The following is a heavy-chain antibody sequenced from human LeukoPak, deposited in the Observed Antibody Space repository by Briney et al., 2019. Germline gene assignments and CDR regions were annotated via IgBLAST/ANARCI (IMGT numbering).Heavy chain of an antibody. CDR3: ARSLQQLPRSAYYYYYMDV. V-gene: IGHV4-39*01. J-gene: IGHJ6*03. CDR2: IYYSGST. CDR1: GGSISSSSYY. Sequence: SETLSLTCTVSGGSISSSSYYWGWIRQPPGKGLEWIGSIYYSGSTYYNPSLKSRVTISVDTSKNQFSLKLSSVTAADTAVYYCARSLQQLPRSAYYYYYMDVWGKGTTVTVSS. D-gene: IGHD6-13*01.